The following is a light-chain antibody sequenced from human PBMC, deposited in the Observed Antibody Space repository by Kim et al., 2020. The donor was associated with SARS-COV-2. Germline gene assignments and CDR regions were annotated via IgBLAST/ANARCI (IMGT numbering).Light chain of an antibody. Sequence: EIVMTQSPATLSVSPGERATLSCRASQSVSSNLAWYKQKPGQAPRLLIYGASTRATGIPARVSGSGSGIEFTLTISSLQSEDFAVYYCQQYDKWPPTFGPGTKVDIK. J-gene: IGKJ3*01. CDR1: QSVSSN. V-gene: IGKV3-15*01. CDR3: QQYDKWPPT. CDR2: GAS.